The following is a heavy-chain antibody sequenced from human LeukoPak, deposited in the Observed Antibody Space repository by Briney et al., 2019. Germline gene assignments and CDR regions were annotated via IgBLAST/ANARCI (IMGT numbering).Heavy chain of an antibody. J-gene: IGHJ5*02. Sequence: SETLSLTCTVSGGSISTYYWSWIRQPPGKGLEWIGCIYYSGSTNSNPSLTSRVTISVDTSKNQFSLKLNSVTAADTAVYYCARDGTMVRGGGGFDPWGQGTLVTVSS. D-gene: IGHD3-10*01. CDR3: ARDGTMVRGGGGFDP. V-gene: IGHV4-59*01. CDR1: GGSISTYY. CDR2: IYYSGST.